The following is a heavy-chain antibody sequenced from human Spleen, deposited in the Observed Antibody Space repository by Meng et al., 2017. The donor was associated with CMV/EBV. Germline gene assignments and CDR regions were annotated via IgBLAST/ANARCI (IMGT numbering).Heavy chain of an antibody. CDR1: GFTFSSYS. D-gene: IGHD2-2*02. Sequence: GESLKISCAASGFTFSSYSMNWVRQAPGKGLEWVSSITSSSSYIYYADSVKGRFTISRDNAKNSQYLQMNSLRAEDTAVYYCARDSGYCTSTSCHKAGYWGQGTLVTVSS. J-gene: IGHJ4*02. V-gene: IGHV3-21*01. CDR2: ITSSSSYI. CDR3: ARDSGYCTSTSCHKAGY.